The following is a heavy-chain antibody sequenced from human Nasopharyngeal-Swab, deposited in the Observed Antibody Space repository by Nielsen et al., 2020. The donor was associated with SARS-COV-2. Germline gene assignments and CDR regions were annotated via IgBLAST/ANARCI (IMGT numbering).Heavy chain of an antibody. CDR2: TYYRSKWYN. CDR1: GDSVSSNSAA. CDR3: ARGLLGEFPGGMDV. V-gene: IGHV6-1*01. Sequence: SETLSLTCTISGDSVSSNSAAWNRTRQSPSRGLEWLGRTYYRSKWYNDYAVSVKSRITINPDTSKNQFSLQLNSVTPEDTAVYYCARGLLGEFPGGMDVWGQGTTVTVSS. J-gene: IGHJ6*02. D-gene: IGHD3-16*01.